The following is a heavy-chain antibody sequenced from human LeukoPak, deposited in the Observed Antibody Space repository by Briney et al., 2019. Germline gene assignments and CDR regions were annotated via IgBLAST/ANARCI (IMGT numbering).Heavy chain of an antibody. CDR3: AKDRIVGATYPRYFDY. V-gene: IGHV3-23*01. CDR2: ISGSGGST. D-gene: IGHD1-26*01. J-gene: IGHJ4*02. Sequence: GGSLRLSCAVSGFTFNNYCMNWVRQAPGKGLEWVSAISGSGGSTYYADSVKGRFTISRDNSKNTLYLQMNSLRAEDTAVYYCAKDRIVGATYPRYFDYWGQGTLVTVSS. CDR1: GFTFNNYC.